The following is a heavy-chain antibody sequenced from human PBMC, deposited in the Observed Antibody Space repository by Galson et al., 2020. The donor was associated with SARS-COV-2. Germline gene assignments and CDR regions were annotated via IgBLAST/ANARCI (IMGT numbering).Heavy chain of an antibody. J-gene: IGHJ5*02. V-gene: IGHV3-30*18. Sequence: GGSLRLSCAASGFTYSTYGMHWVRQAPGKGLEWVAVISYDGINKYYADCVKGRFNISRDNFKKTLYLQMNSLRAEDTALYYCAKDRSGGYRGPFDPWGQGTLVTVSS. CDR2: ISYDGINK. CDR3: AKDRSGGYRGPFDP. D-gene: IGHD1-26*01. CDR1: GFTYSTYG.